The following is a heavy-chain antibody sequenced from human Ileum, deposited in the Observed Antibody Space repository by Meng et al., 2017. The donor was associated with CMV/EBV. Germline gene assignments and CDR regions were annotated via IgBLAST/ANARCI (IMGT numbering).Heavy chain of an antibody. V-gene: IGHV1-18*01. J-gene: IGHJ5*02. D-gene: IGHD6-19*01. CDR2: ITAYNGNR. CDR3: ARDPRYGSGWSPPGNWFDP. CDR1: GYTFTSYG. Sequence: VHLGQSGTEVNKPGATVKVSCKASGYTFTSYGISWVRQAPGQGLEWMGWITAYNGNRDYAQKFQGRVTMTTDKATSKAYMELTSLRSDDTAVYYCARDPRYGSGWSPPGNWFDPWGQGTLVTASS.